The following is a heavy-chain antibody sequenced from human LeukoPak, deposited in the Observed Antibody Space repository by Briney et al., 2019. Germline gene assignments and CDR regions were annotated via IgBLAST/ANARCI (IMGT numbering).Heavy chain of an antibody. Sequence: ASVKVSCKASGGTFSSYAISWVRQDPGQGREWMGRIIPILGIANYAQKFQGRVTITADKSTSTAYMELSSLRSEDTAVYYCARDYYDYVWGSYRYYPTYYFDYWGQGTLVTVSS. CDR2: IIPILGIA. CDR3: ARDYYDYVWGSYRYYPTYYFDY. J-gene: IGHJ4*02. V-gene: IGHV1-69*04. D-gene: IGHD3-16*02. CDR1: GGTFSSYA.